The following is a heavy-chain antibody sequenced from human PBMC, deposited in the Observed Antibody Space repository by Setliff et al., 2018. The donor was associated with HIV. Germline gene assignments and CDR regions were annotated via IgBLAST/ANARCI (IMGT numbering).Heavy chain of an antibody. D-gene: IGHD2-8*01. CDR3: AALSLRTNAVYGVISTRFDP. Sequence: GESLKISCAASGFTFSRYAMHWARQAPGKGLEWVANINGDGKKKYYVDSVKGRFTISRDNAKNSLYLQMNSLRADDTAVYYCAALSLRTNAVYGVISTRFDPWGQGTLVTVSS. J-gene: IGHJ5*02. CDR1: GFTFSRYA. CDR2: INGDGKKK. V-gene: IGHV3-7*03.